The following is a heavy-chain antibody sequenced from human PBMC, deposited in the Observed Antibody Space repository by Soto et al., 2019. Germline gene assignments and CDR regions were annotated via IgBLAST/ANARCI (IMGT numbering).Heavy chain of an antibody. D-gene: IGHD3-3*01. CDR1: GFTFGDYA. Sequence: GGSLRLSCTASGFTFGDYAMSWFRQAPGKGLEWVGFIRSKAYGGTTEYAASVKGRFTISRDDSKSIAYLQMNSLKTEDTAVYYCTRDPLLRFLEWLLQPVGYMDVWGKGTTVTVSS. V-gene: IGHV3-49*03. CDR2: IRSKAYGGTT. J-gene: IGHJ6*03. CDR3: TRDPLLRFLEWLLQPVGYMDV.